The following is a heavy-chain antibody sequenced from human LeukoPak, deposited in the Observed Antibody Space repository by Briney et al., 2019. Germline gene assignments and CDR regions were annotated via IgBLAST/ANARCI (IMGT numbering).Heavy chain of an antibody. D-gene: IGHD6-13*01. J-gene: IGHJ4*02. CDR2: IYYSGST. V-gene: IGHV4-39*07. CDR3: ARVGVAIAAAGHFDY. CDR1: GGSISSSSYY. Sequence: SETLSLTCTVSGGSISSSSYYWGWIRQPPGKGLEWIGSIYYSGSTYYNPSLKSRVTISVDTSKNQFSLKLSSVTAADAAVYYCARVGVAIAAAGHFDYWGQGTLVTVSS.